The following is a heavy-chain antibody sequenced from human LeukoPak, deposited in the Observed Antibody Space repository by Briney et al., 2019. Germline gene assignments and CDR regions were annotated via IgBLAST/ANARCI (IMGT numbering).Heavy chain of an antibody. D-gene: IGHD3-22*01. V-gene: IGHV1-69*06. CDR3: ARLRPYYDSRGIPSSDAFDI. Sequence: SVTVSCKASGGAFSSYANSWVRQAPGQGLEWMGGIIPIFGTANYAQKFQGRVTITADKSTSTAYMELSSLRSEDTAVYYCARLRPYYDSRGIPSSDAFDIWGQGTMVTVSS. CDR1: GGAFSSYA. CDR2: IIPIFGTA. J-gene: IGHJ3*02.